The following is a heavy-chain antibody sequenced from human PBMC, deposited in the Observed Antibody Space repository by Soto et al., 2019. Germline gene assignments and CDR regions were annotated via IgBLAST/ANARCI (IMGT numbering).Heavy chain of an antibody. Sequence: QVQLVESGGGVVQPGRSLRLSCAASGFIFSDYAMHWVRQAPVKGLEWVAVIWSDGNNDYYTESVKGRFSISRDVSKNTLSLQMNSLRVEDTAIYYCAREGVGERGDNYFDPWGQGTLVTVSS. CDR3: AREGVGERGDNYFDP. D-gene: IGHD1-26*01. CDR1: GFIFSDYA. CDR2: IWSDGNND. V-gene: IGHV3-33*01. J-gene: IGHJ5*02.